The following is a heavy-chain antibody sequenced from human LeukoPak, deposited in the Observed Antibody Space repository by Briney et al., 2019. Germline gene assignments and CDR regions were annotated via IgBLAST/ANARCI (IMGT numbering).Heavy chain of an antibody. CDR3: ARDFGGYCSGGSCYSGWSDY. Sequence: PGGSLRLSCAASGFTFSSYSMNWVRQAPGKGLEWVSSITSSSSYIYYADSVKGRFTISRDNAKNSLYLLMNSLRAEDTAVYYCARDFGGYCSGGSCYSGWSDYWGQGTLVTVSS. D-gene: IGHD2-15*01. CDR1: GFTFSSYS. CDR2: ITSSSSYI. J-gene: IGHJ4*02. V-gene: IGHV3-21*01.